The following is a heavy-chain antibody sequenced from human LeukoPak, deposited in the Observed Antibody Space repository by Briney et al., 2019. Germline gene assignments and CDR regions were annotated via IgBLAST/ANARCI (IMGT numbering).Heavy chain of an antibody. Sequence: GESLKISCKGLGYSFSSYWNAWVRQRPGKGLEWMGIIYPGGSETRYDPSFQGQVTISADSSTSTAYLQWSSLRASDTAMYYCARRIAVSATFDHWGQGTLVTVSS. CDR3: ARRIAVSATFDH. J-gene: IGHJ4*02. CDR2: IYPGGSET. V-gene: IGHV5-51*01. CDR1: GYSFSSYW. D-gene: IGHD6-13*01.